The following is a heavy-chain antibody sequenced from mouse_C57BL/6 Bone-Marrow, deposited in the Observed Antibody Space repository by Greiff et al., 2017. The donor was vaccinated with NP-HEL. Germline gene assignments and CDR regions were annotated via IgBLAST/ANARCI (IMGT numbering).Heavy chain of an antibody. CDR2: ITHSGET. D-gene: IGHD2-10*02. CDR3: AGDRSRSGYDYYAMDY. CDR1: GFPITSGYY. V-gene: IGHV12-3*01. Sequence: VQLVESGPGLVKPSQSLFLTCSITGFPITSGYYWIWIRQSPGKPLEWMGYITHSGETFYNPSLQSPISITRETSKNQFFLQLNSVTTEDTAMYYCAGDRSRSGYDYYAMDYWGQGTSVTVSS. J-gene: IGHJ4*01.